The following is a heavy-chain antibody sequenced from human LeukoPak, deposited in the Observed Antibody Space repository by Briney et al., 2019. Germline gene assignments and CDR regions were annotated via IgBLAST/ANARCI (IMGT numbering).Heavy chain of an antibody. CDR2: ISSSSSYI. J-gene: IGHJ5*02. Sequence: PGGSLRLSCAASGFTFSSYSMNWVRQAPGKGLEWVSSISSSSSYIYYADSVKGRFTISRDNAKNSLYLQMNSLRAEDTAVYYCARGRRSIAARFGFAPWGQGTLVTVSS. CDR3: ARGRRSIAARFGFAP. V-gene: IGHV3-21*01. D-gene: IGHD6-6*01. CDR1: GFTFSSYS.